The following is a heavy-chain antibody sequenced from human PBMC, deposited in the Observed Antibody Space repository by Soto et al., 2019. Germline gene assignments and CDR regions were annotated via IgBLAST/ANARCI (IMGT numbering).Heavy chain of an antibody. V-gene: IGHV3-23*01. Sequence: GGSLRLSCAASGFTFSSYAMSWVRQAPGKGLEWVSAISGSGGSTYYADSVKGRFTISRDNSKNTLYLQMNSLRAEDTAVYYCAKRGDYGDYLYYYYYGMDVWGQGTTVTVSS. CDR2: ISGSGGST. CDR1: GFTFSSYA. J-gene: IGHJ6*02. D-gene: IGHD4-17*01. CDR3: AKRGDYGDYLYYYYYGMDV.